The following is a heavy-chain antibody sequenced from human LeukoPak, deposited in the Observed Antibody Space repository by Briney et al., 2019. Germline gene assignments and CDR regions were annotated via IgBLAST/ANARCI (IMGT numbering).Heavy chain of an antibody. V-gene: IGHV3-21*01. D-gene: IGHD3-10*01. CDR2: ISSSSSYI. J-gene: IGHJ3*02. Sequence: GGSLRLSCAASGFTFSSYSMNWVRQAPGKGLEWVSSISSSSSYIYYADSVKGRFTISRDNAKNSLYLQMNSLRAEDTAVYYCAKDLMVRGVIPDAFDIWGQGTMVTVSS. CDR1: GFTFSSYS. CDR3: AKDLMVRGVIPDAFDI.